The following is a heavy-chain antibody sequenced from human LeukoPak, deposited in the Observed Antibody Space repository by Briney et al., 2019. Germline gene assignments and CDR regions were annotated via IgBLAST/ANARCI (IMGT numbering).Heavy chain of an antibody. CDR2: IYTSGST. D-gene: IGHD5-18*01. Sequence: SETLSLTCTVSGGSISSGSYYWSWIRQPAGKGLEWIGRIYTSGSTNYNPSLKSRVTISVDTSKNQFSLKLSSVTAADTAVYYCARDPGEVTAMAAVYWGQGTLVTVSS. CDR1: GGSISSGSYY. J-gene: IGHJ4*02. CDR3: ARDPGEVTAMAAVY. V-gene: IGHV4-61*02.